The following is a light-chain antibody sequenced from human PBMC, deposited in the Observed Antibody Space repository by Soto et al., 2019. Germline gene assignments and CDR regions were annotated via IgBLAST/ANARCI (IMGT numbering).Light chain of an antibody. CDR2: KAS. Sequence: DIQMTQSPSTLSAFIRDRVTITCRASQRISSWLAWYQQKPGKAPKLLIYKASSLESGVPSRLSGSGSGTEFTLTISSLQPDDFATYYCHQYNSYPWTFGQGTKVEIK. J-gene: IGKJ1*01. V-gene: IGKV1-5*03. CDR1: QRISSW. CDR3: HQYNSYPWT.